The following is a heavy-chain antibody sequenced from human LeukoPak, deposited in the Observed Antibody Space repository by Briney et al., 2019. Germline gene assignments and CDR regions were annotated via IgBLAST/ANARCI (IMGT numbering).Heavy chain of an antibody. Sequence: GGSLRLSCAASGFTFSSYSMNWVRQAPGKGLEWVSYISSSSSTTYYADFVKGRFTISRDNAKNSLYLQMNSLRAEDTAVYYCSLSRGIVVVPAAGNWFDPWGQGTLVTVSS. D-gene: IGHD2-2*01. CDR2: ISSSSSTT. V-gene: IGHV3-48*01. CDR1: GFTFSSYS. CDR3: SLSRGIVVVPAAGNWFDP. J-gene: IGHJ5*02.